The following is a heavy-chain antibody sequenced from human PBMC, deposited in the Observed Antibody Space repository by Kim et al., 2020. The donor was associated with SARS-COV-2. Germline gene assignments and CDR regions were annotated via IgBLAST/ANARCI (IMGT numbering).Heavy chain of an antibody. CDR2: IYSGGST. CDR3: ARAGYFEKYGMDV. D-gene: IGHD3-9*01. Sequence: GVSLRLSCAASGFTVSSNYMSWVRQAPGKGLEWVSVIYSGGSTYYANSVKGRFTISRDNSKNTLYLQMNSLRAEDTAVYYCARAGYFEKYGMDVWGQGTTVTVSS. CDR1: GFTVSSNY. J-gene: IGHJ6*02. V-gene: IGHV3-66*01.